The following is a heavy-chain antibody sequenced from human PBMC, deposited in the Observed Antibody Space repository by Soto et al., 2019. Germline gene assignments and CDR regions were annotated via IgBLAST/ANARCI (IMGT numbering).Heavy chain of an antibody. Sequence: SETLSLTCTVSGDSISSSSYYWGWIRQPPGKGLEWIGSIYYSGRTYYNPSLKSRVTVSQVTSKSQFSLKLSSVTAPDTAVYYCARLPYGSGSAFDYWGQGILVTVSS. CDR2: IYYSGRT. CDR3: ARLPYGSGSAFDY. D-gene: IGHD3-10*01. J-gene: IGHJ4*02. CDR1: GDSISSSSYY. V-gene: IGHV4-39*01.